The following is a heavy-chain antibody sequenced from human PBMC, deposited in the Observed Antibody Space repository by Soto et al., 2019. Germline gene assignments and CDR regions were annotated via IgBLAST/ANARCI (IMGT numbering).Heavy chain of an antibody. Sequence: GASVKVSCKASGYSFSSYYIHWVRQAPGQGLEWMGIIKPSGGFTTYAQKFQGRVTMTEDTSTDTAYMELSSLRSEDTAVYYCATVSIGGADLSVLLLFPWSYYFDYWGQGTLVTVSS. CDR3: ATVSIGGADLSVLLLFPWSYYFDY. J-gene: IGHJ4*02. CDR2: IKPSGGFT. CDR1: GYSFSSYY. D-gene: IGHD2-21*02. V-gene: IGHV1-46*01.